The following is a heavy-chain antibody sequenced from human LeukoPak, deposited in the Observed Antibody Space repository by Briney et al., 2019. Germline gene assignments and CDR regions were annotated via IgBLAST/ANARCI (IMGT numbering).Heavy chain of an antibody. CDR2: INHSGST. D-gene: IGHD2-15*01. CDR3: ARALGYCSGGSCSGGWFDP. CDR1: GGSFSGYY. J-gene: IGHJ5*02. V-gene: IGHV4-34*01. Sequence: SETLSLTCAVYGGSFSGYYWSWIRQPPGKGLEWIGEINHSGSTNYNSSLKSRVTISVDTSKNQFSLKLSSVTAADTAVYYCARALGYCSGGSCSGGWFDPWGQGTLVTVSS.